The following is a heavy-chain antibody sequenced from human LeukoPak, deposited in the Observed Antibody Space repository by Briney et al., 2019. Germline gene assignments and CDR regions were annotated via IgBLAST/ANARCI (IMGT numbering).Heavy chain of an antibody. CDR2: IIPIFGTA. CDR3: ARDGPPDIVVVPAAMLDAFDI. V-gene: IGHV1-69*13. Sequence: SVKVSCKASGGTFSSYAISWVRQAPGQGLEWMGGIIPIFGTANYAQKFQGRVTITADESTSTAYMELSSLRSEDTAVYYCARDGPPDIVVVPAAMLDAFDIWGQGTMVNVSS. J-gene: IGHJ3*02. CDR1: GGTFSSYA. D-gene: IGHD2-2*01.